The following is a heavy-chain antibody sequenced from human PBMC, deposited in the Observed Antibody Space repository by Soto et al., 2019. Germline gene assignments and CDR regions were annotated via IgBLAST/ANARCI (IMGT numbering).Heavy chain of an antibody. CDR2: INPKSGGT. V-gene: IGHV1-2*04. Sequence: QVQLVQSGAEVKKPGASVRVSCKASGYSFTDYHIHWVRQAPGQGLEWLGRINPKSGGTSTAQKFQGWVTMTRDRSIGTVYMELTRLRSDDTAVYFCARGHSTDCSNGVCSFFYNHEMDVWGQETTVTVSS. D-gene: IGHD2-8*01. CDR1: GYSFTDYH. CDR3: ARGHSTDCSNGVCSFFYNHEMDV. J-gene: IGHJ6*02.